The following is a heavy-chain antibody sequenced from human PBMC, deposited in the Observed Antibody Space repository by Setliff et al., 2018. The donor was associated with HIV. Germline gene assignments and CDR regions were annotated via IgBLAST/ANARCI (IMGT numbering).Heavy chain of an antibody. D-gene: IGHD5-18*01. CDR2: ISGDNGHT. J-gene: IGHJ4*02. V-gene: IGHV1-18*01. Sequence: VSCKASGFTFSSYGISWVRQAPGQGLEWMGWISGDNGHTNYAQKFQGRVTMTTETSASTAYMELRGLRSDDTAFYYCVRGGIQLWIGPLDSWGQGTLVTVSS. CDR1: GFTFSSYG. CDR3: VRGGIQLWIGPLDS.